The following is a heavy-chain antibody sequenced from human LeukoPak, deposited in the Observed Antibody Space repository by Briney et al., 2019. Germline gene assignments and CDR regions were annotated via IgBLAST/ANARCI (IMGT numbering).Heavy chain of an antibody. CDR1: GFNFSSYA. CDR3: AKGPSSWEPTYYFDY. V-gene: IGHV3-23*01. J-gene: IGHJ4*02. CDR2: ISGSGGST. Sequence: PGGSLRLSCAASGFNFSSYAMSWVRQAPGKGLEWVSAISGSGGSTYYADSVKGRFTISRDNSKNTLYLQMNSLRAEDTAVYYCAKGPSSWEPTYYFDYWGQGTLVTVSS. D-gene: IGHD1-14*01.